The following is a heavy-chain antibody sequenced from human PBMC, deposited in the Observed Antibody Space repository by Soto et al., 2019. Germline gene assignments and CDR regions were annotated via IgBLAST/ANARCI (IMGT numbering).Heavy chain of an antibody. CDR3: AKIPIAIFGVVIIPYYYYMDV. D-gene: IGHD3-3*01. V-gene: IGHV3-23*01. Sequence: EVQLLESGGGLVQPGGSLRLSCAASGFTFSSYAMSWVRQAPGKGLEWFSAICGSGGSTYYADSVKGRFTISRDNSKNTLYLQMNSLRAEDTAVYYCAKIPIAIFGVVIIPYYYYMDVWGKGTTVTVSS. CDR2: ICGSGGST. J-gene: IGHJ6*03. CDR1: GFTFSSYA.